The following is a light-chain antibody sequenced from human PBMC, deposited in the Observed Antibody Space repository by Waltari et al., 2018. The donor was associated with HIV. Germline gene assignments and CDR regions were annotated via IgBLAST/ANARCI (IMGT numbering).Light chain of an antibody. J-gene: IGKJ2*01. CDR2: SAS. CDR3: QQSYIAYT. CDR1: RSISIF. V-gene: IGKV1-39*01. Sequence: EIQMTPSPSSLSASVGDRVTITCRASRSISIFLNWYQQKPGKAPKLLIYSASSLQSWVPSRFSGSGSGTDFTLTISSLQPEDSASYFCQQSYIAYTFGQGTKLEI.